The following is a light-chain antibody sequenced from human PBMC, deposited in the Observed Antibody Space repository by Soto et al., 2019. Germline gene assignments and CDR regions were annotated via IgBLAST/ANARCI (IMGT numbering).Light chain of an antibody. J-gene: IGKJ4*02. CDR3: QQRNNWPLT. Sequence: EIVLTQSPGTLSLSPGEGATLSCRASQTVSSSYLAWYQQKHGQAPRLLIYEALNRATGIPARFSGSGSGTDFTLTISSLEPEDFAVYYCQQRNNWPLTFGGGTKVDIK. V-gene: IGKV3D-20*02. CDR1: QTVSSSY. CDR2: EAL.